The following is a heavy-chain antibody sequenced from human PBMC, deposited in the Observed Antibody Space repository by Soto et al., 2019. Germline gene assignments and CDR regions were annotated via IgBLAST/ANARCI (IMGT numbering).Heavy chain of an antibody. CDR1: GFTFSSYW. CDR3: ARDSLGGLDCWSRELVDY. Sequence: EVQLVESGGGLVQPGGSLRLSCAASGFTFSSYWMSWVSQAPGKGLEWVANIKQDGSEKYYVDSVKGRFTISRDNAKNSLYLQMNSLRAEDTAVYYCARDSLGGLDCWSRELVDYWGQATLVTVSS. CDR2: IKQDGSEK. D-gene: IGHD3-10*01. J-gene: IGHJ4*02. V-gene: IGHV3-7*01.